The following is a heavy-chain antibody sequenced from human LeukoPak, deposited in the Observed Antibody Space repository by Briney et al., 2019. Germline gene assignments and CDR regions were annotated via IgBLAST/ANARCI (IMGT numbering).Heavy chain of an antibody. V-gene: IGHV4-34*01. J-gene: IGHJ4*02. D-gene: IGHD3-10*01. CDR2: INHSGST. CDR3: VRGDRFFIRLGYFDY. Sequence: PSETLSLTCTVSGASISSYYWSWIRQPPGKGLEWIGEINHSGSTNYNPSLKSRVTISVDTSKNQFSLKLSSVTAADTAVYYCVRGDRFFIRLGYFDYWGQGTLVTVSS. CDR1: GASISSYY.